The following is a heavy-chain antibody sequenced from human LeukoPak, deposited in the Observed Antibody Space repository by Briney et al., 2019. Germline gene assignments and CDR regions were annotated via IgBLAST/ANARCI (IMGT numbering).Heavy chain of an antibody. CDR1: GGSISSYY. V-gene: IGHV4-4*07. D-gene: IGHD2-15*01. J-gene: IGHJ3*02. CDR3: ARDGHLGYCSGGSCGNAFDI. CDR2: IYTSGST. Sequence: SETLSLTCTVSGGSISSYYWSWIRQPAGKGLEWIGRIYTSGSTNYNPSLKSRVTMSVDTSKNQFSLKLSSVTAADTAVYYCARDGHLGYCSGGSCGNAFDIWGQGTMVTVSS.